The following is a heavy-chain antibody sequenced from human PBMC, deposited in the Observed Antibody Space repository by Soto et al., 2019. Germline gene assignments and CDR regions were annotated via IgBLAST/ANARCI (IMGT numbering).Heavy chain of an antibody. CDR1: GGSISSSNW. V-gene: IGHV4-4*02. D-gene: IGHD6-6*01. CDR3: ARGTAARPFSSWNYFDY. J-gene: IGHJ4*02. Sequence: SETLSLTCAVSGGSISSSNWWSWVRQPPGKGLEWIGEIYHSGSTNYNPSLKSRVTISVDKSKNQFSLKLSSVTAADTAVYYCARGTAARPFSSWNYFDYWGQGTLVTVSS. CDR2: IYHSGST.